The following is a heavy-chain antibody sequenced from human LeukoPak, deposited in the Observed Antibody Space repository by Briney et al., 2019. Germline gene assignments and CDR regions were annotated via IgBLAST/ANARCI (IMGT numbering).Heavy chain of an antibody. CDR2: INQDGSQT. Sequence: PGGSLRLSCTVSGFAFSDYWMSWVRQAPGNGLEWLANINQDGSQTSYVDSVRGRFTVSRDNAKNSLYLQVNSLRGDDTAVYYCARDSSPRYSGYDWVYWGRGTLVTVSS. D-gene: IGHD5-12*01. CDR1: GFAFSDYW. CDR3: ARDSSPRYSGYDWVY. V-gene: IGHV3-7*01. J-gene: IGHJ4*02.